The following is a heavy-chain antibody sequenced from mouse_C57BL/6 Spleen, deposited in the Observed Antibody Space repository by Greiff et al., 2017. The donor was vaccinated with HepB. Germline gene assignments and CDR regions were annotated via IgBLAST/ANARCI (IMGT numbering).Heavy chain of an antibody. J-gene: IGHJ4*01. V-gene: IGHV5-4*01. Sequence: EVKVVESGGGLVKPGGSLKLSCAASGFTFSSYAMSWVRQTPEKRLEWVATISDGGSYTYYPDNVKGRFTISRDNAKNNLYLQMSHLKSEDTAMYYCAREGYYGSSRGAMDYWGQGTSVTVSS. CDR2: ISDGGSYT. CDR1: GFTFSSYA. D-gene: IGHD1-1*01. CDR3: AREGYYGSSRGAMDY.